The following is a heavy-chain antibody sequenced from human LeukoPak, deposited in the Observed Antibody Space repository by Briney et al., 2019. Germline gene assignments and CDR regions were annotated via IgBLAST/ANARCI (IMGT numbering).Heavy chain of an antibody. CDR1: GGSISGSDYY. CDR3: ARHSFSGGSFEY. D-gene: IGHD3-16*01. V-gene: IGHV4-39*01. Sequence: PSETLSLTCTVSGGSISGSDYYWGWIRQPPGEGLEWIAIISYSGNTYYNPSLRSRVTISVDTSKNQFSLKLNSVGAADTAVYFCARHSFSGGSFEYWGQGTLVTVFS. J-gene: IGHJ4*02. CDR2: ISYSGNT.